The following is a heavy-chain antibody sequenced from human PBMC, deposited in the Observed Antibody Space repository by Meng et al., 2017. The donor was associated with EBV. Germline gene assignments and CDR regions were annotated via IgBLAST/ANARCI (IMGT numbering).Heavy chain of an antibody. CDR1: GYPFTGYD. CDR2: MNPNSGNT. V-gene: IGHV1-8*01. J-gene: IGHJ5*02. D-gene: IGHD3-22*01. Sequence: QVQLVQSGAEVKKPGASVKVSFKDSGYPFTGYDITWVRQATGQGLEWMGWMNPNSGNTGYAQKFQGRATMTRNTSISTAYMELSSLRSEDTAVYYCARGPYYYDSSGYYYGEFDPWGQGTLVTVSS. CDR3: ARGPYYYDSSGYYYGEFDP.